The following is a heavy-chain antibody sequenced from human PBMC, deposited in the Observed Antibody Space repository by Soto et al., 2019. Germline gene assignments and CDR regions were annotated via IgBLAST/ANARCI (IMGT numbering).Heavy chain of an antibody. D-gene: IGHD3-22*01. Sequence: AAVKVPCKVSGYTLTELSMHWVRQAPGKGLEWMGGFDPEDGETIYAQKFQGRVTMTEDTSTDTAYMELSSLRSEDTAVYYCATGGVYDSSGYSYLYDYWGQGTLVTVSS. CDR2: FDPEDGET. CDR1: GYTLTELS. J-gene: IGHJ4*02. V-gene: IGHV1-24*01. CDR3: ATGGVYDSSGYSYLYDY.